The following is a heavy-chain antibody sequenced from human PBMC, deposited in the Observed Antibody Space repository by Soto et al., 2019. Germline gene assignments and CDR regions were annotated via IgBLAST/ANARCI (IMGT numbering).Heavy chain of an antibody. D-gene: IGHD3-10*01. J-gene: IGHJ6*02. CDR2: ISYDGSNK. CDR1: GFTFSSYG. CDR3: AKDLLFGPDRGVGYYGMDV. V-gene: IGHV3-30*18. Sequence: GGSLRLSCAASGFTFSSYGMHWVRQAPGKGLEWVAVISYDGSNKYYADSVKGRFTISRDNSKNTLYLQMNSLRAEDTAVYYCAKDLLFGPDRGVGYYGMDVWGQGTTVTVSS.